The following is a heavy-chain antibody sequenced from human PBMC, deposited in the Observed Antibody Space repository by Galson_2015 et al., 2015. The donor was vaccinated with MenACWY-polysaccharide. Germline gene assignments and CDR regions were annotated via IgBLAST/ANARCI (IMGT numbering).Heavy chain of an antibody. CDR3: ARADISGWPIIRHVFDI. CDR1: GFTFSNNA. CDR2: MSGSGANT. J-gene: IGHJ3*02. D-gene: IGHD6-19*01. Sequence: SLRLSCAASGFTFSNNAMSWLRQAPGKGLEWVSAMSGSGANTYRADFVWGRFTISRDNSKNTLYLQMNSLRADDTAVYYCARADISGWPIIRHVFDIWGPGTMVTVSS. V-gene: IGHV3-23*01.